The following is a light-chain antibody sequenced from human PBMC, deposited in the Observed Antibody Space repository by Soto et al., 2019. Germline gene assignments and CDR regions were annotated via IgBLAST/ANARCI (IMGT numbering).Light chain of an antibody. CDR2: EVF. V-gene: IGLV2-14*03. J-gene: IGLJ2*01. Sequence: QSALTQPASVSGSPGQSITMSCTGTSSDVGGYNYVSWYQQHPGKVPKLMIYEVFRRPSGISDRFSGSKSGNTASLTIPGLQAEDEADYYCCSYTTTSTFVFGGGTKATVL. CDR1: SSDVGGYNY. CDR3: CSYTTTSTFV.